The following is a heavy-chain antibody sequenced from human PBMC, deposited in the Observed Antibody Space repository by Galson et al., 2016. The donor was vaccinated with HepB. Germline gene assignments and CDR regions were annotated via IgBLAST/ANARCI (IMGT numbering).Heavy chain of an antibody. Sequence: SLGLSCAASGFTFSSYWMNWVRQAPGKGLEWVAIIKQDGSAKYYVDSLKGRFTISRDNAKNSLYLQMSSLRPEDTAVYYCALGQGFLADSWGQGTLVTVSS. V-gene: IGHV3-7*05. J-gene: IGHJ4*02. CDR2: IKQDGSAK. CDR3: ALGQGFLADS. CDR1: GFTFSSYW.